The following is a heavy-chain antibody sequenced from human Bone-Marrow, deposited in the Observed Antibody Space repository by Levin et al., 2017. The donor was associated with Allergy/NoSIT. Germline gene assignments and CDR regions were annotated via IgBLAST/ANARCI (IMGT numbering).Heavy chain of an antibody. Sequence: RSSETLSLTCTVSGGSFSSGHYYWNWIRQPPGKGLEWIGNIYYSGSTYYNPSLKSRVAVSLDTSKNQLSLKLTSVTAADTAVYYCARDTAFYDFWSGYTNWNFDLWGRGTLVTVSS. D-gene: IGHD3-3*01. J-gene: IGHJ2*01. CDR1: GGSFSSGHYY. CDR3: ARDTAFYDFWSGYTNWNFDL. V-gene: IGHV4-30-4*01. CDR2: IYYSGST.